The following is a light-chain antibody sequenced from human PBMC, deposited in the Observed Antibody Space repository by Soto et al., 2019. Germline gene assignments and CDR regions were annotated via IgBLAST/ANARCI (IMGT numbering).Light chain of an antibody. J-gene: IGLJ1*01. CDR3: SSFTSSGPAYV. V-gene: IGLV2-14*03. CDR1: SSDVGGYNY. Sequence: QSVLTQPASVSGSPGQSVTISCTGTSSDVGGYNYVSWYQHHPGKAPKLMISAVSNRPSGVSNRFSGSKSGNTASLTISGLQAEDEADYYCSSFTSSGPAYVFGPGTQLTVL. CDR2: AVS.